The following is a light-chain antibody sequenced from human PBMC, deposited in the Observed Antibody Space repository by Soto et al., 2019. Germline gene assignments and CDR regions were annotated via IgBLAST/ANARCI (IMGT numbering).Light chain of an antibody. CDR1: QSIRSW. V-gene: IGKV1-5*01. CDR3: QHYYSSPLT. Sequence: DIQMTQSPSILSASVGDRFTITCRASQSIRSWLAWYQQKQGKXPKXXIYAASSLQSGVPSRFSGSGSGTDVTLTISSLQAEDVEAYDGQHYYSSPLTFGGGTKVDI. CDR2: AAS. J-gene: IGKJ4*01.